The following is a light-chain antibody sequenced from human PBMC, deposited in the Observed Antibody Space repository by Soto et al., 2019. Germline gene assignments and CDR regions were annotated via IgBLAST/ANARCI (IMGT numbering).Light chain of an antibody. J-gene: IGKJ1*01. Sequence: DIKMTQSPSSMSASVGDRVTITCRASQSISSYLNWFQQKPGEDPNLLIHTSFTLYSGVPSRFSGTGSGTDFNLTISSLQTEDFATYLCQQAFSAEWTFGQGTKVDIK. CDR3: QQAFSAEWT. CDR1: QSISSY. CDR2: TSF. V-gene: IGKV1-39*01.